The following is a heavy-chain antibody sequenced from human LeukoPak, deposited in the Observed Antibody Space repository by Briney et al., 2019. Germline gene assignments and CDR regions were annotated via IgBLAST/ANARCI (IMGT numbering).Heavy chain of an antibody. CDR2: IYYSGST. Sequence: SETLSLTCTVSGGSISSYYWSWIRQPPGEGLEWIGYIYYSGSTNYNPSLKSRVTISVDTSKNQFSLKLSSVTAADTAVYYCARGVGDYVWGSYRYPFDYWGQGTLVTVSS. V-gene: IGHV4-59*01. J-gene: IGHJ4*02. D-gene: IGHD3-16*02. CDR1: GGSISSYY. CDR3: ARGVGDYVWGSYRYPFDY.